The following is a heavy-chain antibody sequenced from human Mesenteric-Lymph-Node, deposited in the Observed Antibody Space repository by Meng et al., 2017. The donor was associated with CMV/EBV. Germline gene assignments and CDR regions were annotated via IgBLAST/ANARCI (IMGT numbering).Heavy chain of an antibody. CDR2: IRYDESGE. CDR1: GFTFSSYG. V-gene: IGHV3-30*02. Sequence: GGSLRLSCAVSGFTFSSYGMHWVRQAPGKGLEWVAFIRYDESGEDFADSVKGRFTISRDNSKNILFLQMNSLRPEDMAIYYCVKDRGSRSVFAMDVWGQGTTVTVSS. D-gene: IGHD3-10*01. CDR3: VKDRGSRSVFAMDV. J-gene: IGHJ6*02.